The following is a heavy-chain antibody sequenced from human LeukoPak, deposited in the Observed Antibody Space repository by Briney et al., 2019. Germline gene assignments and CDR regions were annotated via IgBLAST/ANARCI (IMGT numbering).Heavy chain of an antibody. CDR1: GYTFTGYY. J-gene: IGHJ4*02. CDR3: ARATQGIVGAFDY. V-gene: IGHV1-2*02. D-gene: IGHD1-26*01. Sequence: ASVKVSCKASGYTFTGYYMHWVRQAPGQGLEWMGWINPNSGGTNYAQKFQGRVTMTRDTSIGTAYMELSRLRSDDTAVYYCARATQGIVGAFDYWGQGTLVTVSS. CDR2: INPNSGGT.